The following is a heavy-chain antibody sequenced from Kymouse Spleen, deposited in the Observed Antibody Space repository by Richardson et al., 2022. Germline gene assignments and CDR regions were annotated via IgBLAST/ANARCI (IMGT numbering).Heavy chain of an antibody. J-gene: IGHJ6*02. CDR1: GGSISSSNW. Sequence: QVQLQESGPGLVKPSGTLSLTCAVSGGSISSSNWWSWVRQPPGKGLEWIGEIYHSGSTNYNPSLKSRVTISVDKSKNQFSLKLSSVTAADTAVYYCARERTYSSGWYRATTTTVWTSGAKGPRSPSPQ. CDR3: ARERTYSSGWYRATTTTVWTS. V-gene: IGHV4-4*02. D-gene: IGHD6-19*01. CDR2: IYHSGST.